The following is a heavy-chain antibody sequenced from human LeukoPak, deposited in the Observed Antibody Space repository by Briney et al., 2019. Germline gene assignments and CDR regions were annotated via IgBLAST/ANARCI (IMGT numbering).Heavy chain of an antibody. CDR1: GYTFTHYG. D-gene: IGHD6-19*01. V-gene: IGHV1-18*01. J-gene: IGHJ3*02. Sequence: ASVKVSCKTSGYTFTHYGISWVRQAPGQGLEWVGWISAYNGDTKYAQSFQDKVTMTTDTSTSTAYMELRSLTSDDTAVYYCARVGAGIDQASFDIWGQGTMVTVSS. CDR2: ISAYNGDT. CDR3: ARVGAGIDQASFDI.